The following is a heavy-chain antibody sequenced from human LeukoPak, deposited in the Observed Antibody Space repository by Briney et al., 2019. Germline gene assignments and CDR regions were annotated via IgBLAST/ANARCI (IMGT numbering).Heavy chain of an antibody. V-gene: IGHV1-46*01. Sequence: ASVKVSCKASGYTFTSYYMHWVRQAPGQGLEWMGIINPSGGSTSYAQKFQGRVTITRDTSISTAYMELSSLTSEDTAVYYCARTPPGGLIDYWGQGTLVTVSS. CDR2: INPSGGST. CDR1: GYTFTSYY. CDR3: ARTPPGGLIDY. J-gene: IGHJ4*02. D-gene: IGHD3-10*01.